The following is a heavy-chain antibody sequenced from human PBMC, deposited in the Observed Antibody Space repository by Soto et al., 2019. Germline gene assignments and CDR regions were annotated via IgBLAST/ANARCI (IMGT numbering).Heavy chain of an antibody. CDR2: IYHSGST. V-gene: IGHV4-4*02. D-gene: IGHD6-19*01. CDR1: SGSISSSNW. Sequence: SETLSLTCAVSSGSISSSNWWSWVRQPPGKGLEWIGEIYHSGSTNYNPSLKSRVTISVDKSKNQFSLKLSSVTAADTAVYYCARVWGSGWYYFDYWGQGTLVTVSS. J-gene: IGHJ4*02. CDR3: ARVWGSGWYYFDY.